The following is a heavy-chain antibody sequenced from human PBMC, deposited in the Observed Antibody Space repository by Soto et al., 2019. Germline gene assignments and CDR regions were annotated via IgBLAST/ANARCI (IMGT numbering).Heavy chain of an antibody. D-gene: IGHD6-13*01. CDR3: ARVRGTAGKRYFAY. V-gene: IGHV4-30-2*01. J-gene: IGHJ4*02. CDR1: GGSISSGGYS. Sequence: SETLSLTCAVSGGSISSGGYSWSWIRQPPGKGLEWIGYIYHSGSTYYNPSLKSRVTISVDSSKNQFSLKLDSVTPADTAVYYCARVRGTAGKRYFAYWGPGTLVTVSS. CDR2: IYHSGST.